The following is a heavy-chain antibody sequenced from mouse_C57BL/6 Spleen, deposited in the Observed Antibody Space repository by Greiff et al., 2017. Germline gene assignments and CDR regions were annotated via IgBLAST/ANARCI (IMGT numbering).Heavy chain of an antibody. Sequence: QVQLQQPGAELVKPGASVKLSCKASGYTFTSYWMQWVKQRPGQGLEWIGEIDPSDSYTNYNQKFKGKATLTVDTSSSTAYMQLSSLTSEDSAVYYCARSGYYGAYWGQGTLVTVSA. CDR3: ARSGYYGAY. D-gene: IGHD2-3*01. V-gene: IGHV1-50*01. CDR1: GYTFTSYW. CDR2: IDPSDSYT. J-gene: IGHJ3*01.